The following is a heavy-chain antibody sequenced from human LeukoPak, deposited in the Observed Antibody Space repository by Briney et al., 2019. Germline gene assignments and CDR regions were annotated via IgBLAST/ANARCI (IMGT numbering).Heavy chain of an antibody. D-gene: IGHD1-26*01. CDR3: ARGRRDSGSYR. J-gene: IGHJ4*02. CDR2: ISSSSSTI. Sequence: GSLRLSCAASGFTFSSYSMNWVRQAPGKGLEWVSYISSSSSTIYYADSVKGRFTISRDNAKNSLYLQMNSLRAEDTAVYYCARGRRDSGSYRWGQGTLVTVSS. CDR1: GFTFSSYS. V-gene: IGHV3-48*01.